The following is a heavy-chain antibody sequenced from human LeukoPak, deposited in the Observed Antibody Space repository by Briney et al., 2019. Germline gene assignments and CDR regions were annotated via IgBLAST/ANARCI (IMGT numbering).Heavy chain of an antibody. Sequence: ASVEVSRKASGYTFTGYYMHWVRQAPGQGLEWMGWINPNSGGTNYAQKFQGRVTMTRDTSISTAYMELSRLRSDDTAVYYCARTGGDGGWYHYWGQGTLVTVSS. CDR3: ARTGGDGGWYHY. V-gene: IGHV1-2*02. D-gene: IGHD6-19*01. CDR1: GYTFTGYY. J-gene: IGHJ4*02. CDR2: INPNSGGT.